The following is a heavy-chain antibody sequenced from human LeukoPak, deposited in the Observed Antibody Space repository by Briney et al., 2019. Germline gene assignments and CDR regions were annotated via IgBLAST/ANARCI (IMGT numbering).Heavy chain of an antibody. J-gene: IGHJ4*02. CDR1: GGTFSSYA. D-gene: IGHD3-10*01. CDR3: AKDLAAYGSGSFDY. Sequence: SVKVSCKASGGTFSSYAISWVRQAPGQGLEWMGGIIPIFGTANYAQKFQGRVTITADESTSTAYMELSSLRSEDTAVYYCAKDLAAYGSGSFDYWGQGTLVTVSS. CDR2: IIPIFGTA. V-gene: IGHV1-69*13.